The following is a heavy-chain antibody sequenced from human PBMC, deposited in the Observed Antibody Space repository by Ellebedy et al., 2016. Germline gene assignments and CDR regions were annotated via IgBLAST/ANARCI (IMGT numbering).Heavy chain of an antibody. V-gene: IGHV4-59*08. CDR2: IYYSGST. CDR1: GGSISSYY. Sequence: SETLSLTCTVSGGSISSYYWSWIRQPPGKGLEWIGYIYYSGSTNYNPSLKSRVTISVDTSKNQFSLKLSSVTAADTAVYYCARLISRSQGDAFDIWGQGTMVTVSS. CDR3: ARLISRSQGDAFDI. J-gene: IGHJ3*02.